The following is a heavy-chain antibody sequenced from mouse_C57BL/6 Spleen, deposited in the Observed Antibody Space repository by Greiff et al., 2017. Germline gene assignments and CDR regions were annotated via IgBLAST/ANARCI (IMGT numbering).Heavy chain of an antibody. CDR1: GFTFSDYG. J-gene: IGHJ2*01. Sequence: EVKLVESGGGLVKPGGSLKLSCAASGFTFSDYGMHWVRQAPEKGLEWVAYISSGSSTIYYADTVKGRFTISRDNAKKTLFLHMTSLRSEYTAMYYCANLGWDFDYWGQGTTLTVSS. CDR2: ISSGSSTI. CDR3: ANLGWDFDY. V-gene: IGHV5-17*01. D-gene: IGHD2-3*01.